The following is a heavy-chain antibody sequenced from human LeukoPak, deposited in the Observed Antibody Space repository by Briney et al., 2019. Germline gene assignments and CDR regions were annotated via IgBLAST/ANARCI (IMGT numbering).Heavy chain of an antibody. CDR1: GGSISSGAYY. V-gene: IGHV4-31*03. D-gene: IGHD2-15*01. J-gene: IGHJ6*02. Sequence: TSETLSLTCSVSGGSISSGAYYWSWIRQHPGKGLEWIGYIYYSGITYYNPSLKSRVTISLDTSRNQFSLRLNSVTAADTAVYYCARDPRGYGMDVWGQGTTVTVSS. CDR3: ARDPRGYGMDV. CDR2: IYYSGIT.